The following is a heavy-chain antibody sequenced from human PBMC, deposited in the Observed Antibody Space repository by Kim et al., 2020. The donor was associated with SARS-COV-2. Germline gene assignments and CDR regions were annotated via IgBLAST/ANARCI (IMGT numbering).Heavy chain of an antibody. CDR2: IGTRGTT. CDR3: VRGGRKAAPTVH. J-gene: IGHJ4*02. Sequence: GGSLRLSCAASGFSFNNYVMSWVRQAPGKGLEWVSVIGTRGTTYYADSVKGRFTISRDNSENTLYLQLNSLRVEDTAVYYCVRGGRKAAPTVHWGQGTLVTVSS. V-gene: IGHV3-23*01. D-gene: IGHD6-13*01. CDR1: GFSFNNYV.